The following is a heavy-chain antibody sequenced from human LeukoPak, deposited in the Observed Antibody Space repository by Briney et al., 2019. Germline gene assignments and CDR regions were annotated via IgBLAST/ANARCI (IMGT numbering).Heavy chain of an antibody. D-gene: IGHD2-8*01. CDR2: ISGSGFST. Sequence: PGGSLRLSCAASGFTFSNYAMGWVRQAPGKGLEWVSLISGSGFSTYYADSVKGRFTISRDNSKNTLYLQMNSLRAEDTAVYYCAKAPRGYEWFLDYWGQGTLVTVSS. J-gene: IGHJ4*02. CDR1: GFTFSNYA. CDR3: AKAPRGYEWFLDY. V-gene: IGHV3-23*01.